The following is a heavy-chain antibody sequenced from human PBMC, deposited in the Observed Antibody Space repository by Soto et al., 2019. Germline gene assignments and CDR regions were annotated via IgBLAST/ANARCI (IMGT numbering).Heavy chain of an antibody. D-gene: IGHD3-22*01. CDR1: GYTFTHYY. CDR2: INPGGGYT. V-gene: IGHV1-46*01. CDR3: GREYFDSRGTPPGD. Sequence: ASVKVSCKTPGYTFTHYYMHWVRLAPGQGLEWMGVINPGGGYTTYAQKFRGRVTMTRDTSTSTVYMELSSLKSEDTAVYYCGREYFDSRGTPPGDWGQGTLVTVSS. J-gene: IGHJ4*02.